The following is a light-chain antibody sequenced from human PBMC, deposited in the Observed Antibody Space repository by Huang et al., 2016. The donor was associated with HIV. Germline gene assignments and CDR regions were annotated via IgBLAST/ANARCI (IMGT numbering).Light chain of an antibody. J-gene: IGKJ2*01. CDR1: QSIFNY. Sequence: EIVLTQSPATLSLSPGESATLSCRTSQSIFNYLAWYQQRPGQAPWLLIYDASNRATGVSARFSGSGSGTDFALTISNLEPEDFAVYYCQQRSAWPRTFGQGTKLEI. CDR3: QQRSAWPRT. CDR2: DAS. V-gene: IGKV3-11*01.